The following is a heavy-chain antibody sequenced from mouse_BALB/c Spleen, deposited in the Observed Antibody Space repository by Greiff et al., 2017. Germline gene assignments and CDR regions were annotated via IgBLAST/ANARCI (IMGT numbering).Heavy chain of an antibody. D-gene: IGHD2-1*01. J-gene: IGHJ3*01. CDR3: ERDGNYVFAY. CDR1: GFTFTDYY. CDR2: IRNKANGYTT. Sequence: EVKLVESGGGLVQPGGSLRLSCATSGFTFTDYYMSWVRQPPGKALEWLGFIRNKANGYTTEYSASVKGRFTISRDNSQSILYLQMNTLRAEDSATYYCERDGNYVFAYWGQGTLVTVAA. V-gene: IGHV7-3*02.